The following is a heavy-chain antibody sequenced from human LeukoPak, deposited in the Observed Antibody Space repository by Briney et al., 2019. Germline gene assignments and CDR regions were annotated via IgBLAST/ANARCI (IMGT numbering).Heavy chain of an antibody. V-gene: IGHV3-9*03. CDR3: AKDSGSGSLDY. D-gene: IGHD3-22*01. CDR2: INWNSGSI. CDR1: GFTFDDYA. Sequence: QPGRSLRLSCAASGFTFDDYAMHWVRQAPGKGLEWVSGINWNSGSIGYADSVKGRFTISRDNAKNSLYLQMNSLRAEDMSLYYCAKDSGSGSLDYWGQGTLVTVSS. J-gene: IGHJ4*02.